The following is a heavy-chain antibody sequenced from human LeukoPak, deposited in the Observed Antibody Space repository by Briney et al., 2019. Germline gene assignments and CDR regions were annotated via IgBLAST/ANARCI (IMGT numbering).Heavy chain of an antibody. J-gene: IGHJ3*02. D-gene: IGHD2-2*02. CDR3: ARRGYCSSTSCYKAFDI. CDR2: INHSGST. V-gene: IGHV4-34*01. Sequence: KPSETLSLTCAVYGGSFSGYYWSWIRQPPGKGLEWIGEINHSGSTNYNPSLKSRVTISVDTSKNQFSLKLSSVTAADTAVYYCARRGYCSSTSCYKAFDIWGQGTMVTVSS. CDR1: GGSFSGYY.